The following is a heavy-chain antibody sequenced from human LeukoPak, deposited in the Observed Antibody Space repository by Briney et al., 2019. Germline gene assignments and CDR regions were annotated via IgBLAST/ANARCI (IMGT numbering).Heavy chain of an antibody. CDR3: ARAPVTSCRGAFCYPFDL. CDR1: GFPLSSYA. CDR2: TSSSDDGT. D-gene: IGHD2-21*01. Sequence: GGSLRLSCAASGFPLSSYAMSWVRQVPGKGLEWVSATSSSDDGTYHADSVRGRFTIYRDNFRNTLYLQMNGLRVEDAALYYCARAPVTSCRGAFCYPFDLWGQGVLVTVSS. V-gene: IGHV3-23*01. J-gene: IGHJ4*02.